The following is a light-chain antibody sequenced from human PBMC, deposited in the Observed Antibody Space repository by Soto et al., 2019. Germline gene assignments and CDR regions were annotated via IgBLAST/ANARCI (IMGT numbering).Light chain of an antibody. V-gene: IGLV1-51*01. J-gene: IGLJ1*01. CDR3: GTWDSSLSTFV. Sequence: QSVLTQPPSVSAAPEQKVTISCSGSTSNIGNDYVSWFQQLPGTVPKLLIYDNNKRPSGIPDRFSGSKSGTSATLGITGLQTGDEADYYCGTWDSSLSTFVFGTGTKVTVL. CDR1: TSNIGNDY. CDR2: DNN.